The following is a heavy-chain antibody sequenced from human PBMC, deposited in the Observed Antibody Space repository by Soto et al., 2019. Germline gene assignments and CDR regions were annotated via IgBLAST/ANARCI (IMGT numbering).Heavy chain of an antibody. D-gene: IGHD4-17*01. V-gene: IGHV3-23*01. Sequence: GGSLRLSCAASGFNFSNYAMTWVRQAPGKGLEWVSSISAGADSTFYADSVKGRFVISRDNSKNTLYLQMNTLRADDTAVYYCARTYALDIWGQGTMVTVSS. CDR2: ISAGADST. CDR1: GFNFSNYA. J-gene: IGHJ3*02. CDR3: ARTYALDI.